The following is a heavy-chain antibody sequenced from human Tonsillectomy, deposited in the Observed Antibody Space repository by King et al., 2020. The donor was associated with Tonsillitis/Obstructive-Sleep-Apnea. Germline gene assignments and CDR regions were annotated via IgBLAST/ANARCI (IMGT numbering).Heavy chain of an antibody. CDR1: GYGFTSYW. D-gene: IGHD5-18*01. Sequence: VQLVESGAEVKKPGESLKISCKGSGYGFTSYWIGWVRQMPGKGLEWMGIIYPGDSDTRYSPSFQGQVTISADKSISTAYLQWSSLKASDTAVYYCARRGYNYGPTGYYYYMDVWGKGTTVTVSS. J-gene: IGHJ6*03. V-gene: IGHV5-51*01. CDR3: ARRGYNYGPTGYYYYMDV. CDR2: IYPGDSDT.